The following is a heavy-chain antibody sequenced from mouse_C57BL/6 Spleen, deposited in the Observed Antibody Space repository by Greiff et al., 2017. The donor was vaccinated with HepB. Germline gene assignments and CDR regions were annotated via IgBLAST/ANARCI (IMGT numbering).Heavy chain of an antibody. D-gene: IGHD1-1*01. V-gene: IGHV1-61*01. J-gene: IGHJ3*01. CDR3: ARSDYGSPWFAY. CDR1: GYTFTSYW. Sequence: VQLQQPGAELVRPGSSVKLSCKASGYTFTSYWMDWVKQRPGQGLEWIGNIYPSDSETHYNQKFKDKATLTVDKSSSTAYMQLSSLTSEDSAVYYCARSDYGSPWFAYWGQGTLVTVSA. CDR2: IYPSDSET.